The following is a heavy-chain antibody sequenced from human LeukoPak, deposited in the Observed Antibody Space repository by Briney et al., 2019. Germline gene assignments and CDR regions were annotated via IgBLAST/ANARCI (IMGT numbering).Heavy chain of an antibody. V-gene: IGHV4-39*07. CDR1: GGSISSSSYY. J-gene: IGHJ4*02. Sequence: SETLSLTCTVSGGSISSSSYYWGWIRQPPGKGLEWIGSIYYSGSTYYNPSLKSRVTISVDTSKNQFSLKLSSVTAADTAVYYCARAANGVEKNPFDYWGQGTLVTVSS. D-gene: IGHD1-1*01. CDR2: IYYSGST. CDR3: ARAANGVEKNPFDY.